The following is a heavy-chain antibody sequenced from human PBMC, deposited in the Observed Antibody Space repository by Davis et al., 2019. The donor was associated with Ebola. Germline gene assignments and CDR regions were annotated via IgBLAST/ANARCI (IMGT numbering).Heavy chain of an antibody. V-gene: IGHV1-18*01. J-gene: IGHJ4*02. CDR3: ARRDYGDYGAL. CDR2: ISAFSGNT. Sequence: AASVKVSCKASGYTFTSYGISWVRQAPGQGLEWMGWISAFSGNTNYAQKLQGRVTMTTDTSTSTAYMELRSLRSDDTAVYYCARRDYGDYGALWGQGTLVTVSS. D-gene: IGHD4-17*01. CDR1: GYTFTSYG.